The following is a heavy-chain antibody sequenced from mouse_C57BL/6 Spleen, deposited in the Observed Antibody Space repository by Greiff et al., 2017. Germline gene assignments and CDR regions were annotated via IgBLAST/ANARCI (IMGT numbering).Heavy chain of an antibody. Sequence: VQLQPPGAELVMPGASVKMSCKASGYTFTSYWMHWVKQRPGQGLEWIGEIDPSDSYTNYNQKFKGKSTLTVDKSSSTAYMQRSSLTSEDSAVYYCASNSVDYWGQGTTLTVSS. CDR2: IDPSDSYT. CDR3: ASNSVDY. D-gene: IGHD1-3*01. J-gene: IGHJ2*01. V-gene: IGHV1-69*01. CDR1: GYTFTSYW.